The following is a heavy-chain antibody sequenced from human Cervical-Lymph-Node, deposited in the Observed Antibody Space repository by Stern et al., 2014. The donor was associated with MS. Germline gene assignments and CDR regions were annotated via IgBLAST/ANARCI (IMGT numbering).Heavy chain of an antibody. Sequence: VQLVESGGGVVQPGRSLRLSCAASGFTFSMYAMHWVRQAPGKGLEWVAVISSDLRNTNYGDSVKGRLTISRDNSKSTLSLQMNSLRVEDTAVYYCVPGSGAFDSWGQGTLVTVSS. V-gene: IGHV3-30*03. CDR2: ISSDLRNT. J-gene: IGHJ4*02. D-gene: IGHD3-10*01. CDR3: VPGSGAFDS. CDR1: GFTFSMYA.